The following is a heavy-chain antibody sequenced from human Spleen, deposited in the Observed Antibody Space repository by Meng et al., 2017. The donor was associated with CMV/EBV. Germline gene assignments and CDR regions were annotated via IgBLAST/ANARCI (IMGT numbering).Heavy chain of an antibody. CDR1: GSPFSGYN. J-gene: IGHJ6*02. D-gene: IGHD3-22*01. Sequence: GGSLRLSCAASGSPFSGYNMNWVRQAPGKGLEWVSSIFSTGTYIAYADSVKGRFTISRDNAKSSLHLQMNSLRAEDTAVYYCARDSSSGYYYGMDVWGQGTTVTVSS. CDR3: ARDSSSGYYYGMDV. V-gene: IGHV3-21*01. CDR2: IFSTGTYI.